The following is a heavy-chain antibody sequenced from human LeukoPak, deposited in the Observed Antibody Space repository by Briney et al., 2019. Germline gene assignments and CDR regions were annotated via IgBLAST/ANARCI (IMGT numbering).Heavy chain of an antibody. CDR2: ISSSSSYI. Sequence: GGSLRLSCAASGFTFSRYTMNWVRQAPGKGLEWVSSISSSSSYIYYADSVKGRFTISRDNAKNSLYLQMNSLRAEDTAVYYCAREGVIAVPFDYWGQGTLVTVSS. CDR1: GFTFSRYT. V-gene: IGHV3-21*01. CDR3: AREGVIAVPFDY. D-gene: IGHD3-16*02. J-gene: IGHJ4*02.